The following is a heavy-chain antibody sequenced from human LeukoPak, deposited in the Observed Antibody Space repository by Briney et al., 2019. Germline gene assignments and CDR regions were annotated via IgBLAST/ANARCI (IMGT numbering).Heavy chain of an antibody. J-gene: IGHJ4*02. CDR2: ISSSSSYI. CDR1: GFTFSSYS. Sequence: PGGSLRLSCAASGFTFSSYSMNWVRQAPGKGLEWVSSISSSSSYIYYADSVKGRFTISRDNAKNSLYLQLNSLRAEDTAVYYCARDEIAASGSMGYWGQGTLVTVSS. D-gene: IGHD6-13*01. CDR3: ARDEIAASGSMGY. V-gene: IGHV3-21*01.